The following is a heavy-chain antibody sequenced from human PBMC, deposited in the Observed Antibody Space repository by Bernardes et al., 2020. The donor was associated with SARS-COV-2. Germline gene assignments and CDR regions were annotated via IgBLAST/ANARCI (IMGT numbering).Heavy chain of an antibody. CDR3: AKRGYSYGHGFTYYYYYGMDV. J-gene: IGHJ6*02. D-gene: IGHD5-18*01. CDR1: GGSFSGYY. V-gene: IGHV4-34*01. CDR2: INHSGST. Sequence: SEPLSLTCAVYGGSFSGYYWSWIRQPPGKGLEWIGEINHSGSTNYNPSLKSRVTISVDTSKNQFSLKLSSVTAADTAVYYCAKRGYSYGHGFTYYYYYGMDVWGQGTTVTVSS.